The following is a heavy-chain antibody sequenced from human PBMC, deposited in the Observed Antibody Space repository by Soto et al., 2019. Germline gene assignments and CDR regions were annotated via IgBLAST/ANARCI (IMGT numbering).Heavy chain of an antibody. V-gene: IGHV1-69*13. Sequence: GASVKVSCKASGGTFSSYAISWVRQAPGQGLEWMGGIIPIFGTANYAQKFQGRVTITADESTSTAYMELSSLRSEDTAVYYCARTYYYDSSGLGSFDYWGQGTLVTVSS. CDR1: GGTFSSYA. CDR3: ARTYYYDSSGLGSFDY. J-gene: IGHJ4*02. D-gene: IGHD3-22*01. CDR2: IIPIFGTA.